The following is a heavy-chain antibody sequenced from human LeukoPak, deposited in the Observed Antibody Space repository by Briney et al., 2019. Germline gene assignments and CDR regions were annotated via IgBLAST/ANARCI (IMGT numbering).Heavy chain of an antibody. V-gene: IGHV3-7*01. Sequence: GGSLRLSCAASGFTFSSDWMSWVRQAPGKGLEWVANIKQDGSEKYYVDSVKGRFTISRDNAKNSLYLQMNSLRAEDTAVYYCARDSRGYYYGSGIFWYFDLWSRGTLVTVSS. D-gene: IGHD3-10*01. CDR1: GFTFSSDW. CDR2: IKQDGSEK. J-gene: IGHJ2*01. CDR3: ARDSRGYYYGSGIFWYFDL.